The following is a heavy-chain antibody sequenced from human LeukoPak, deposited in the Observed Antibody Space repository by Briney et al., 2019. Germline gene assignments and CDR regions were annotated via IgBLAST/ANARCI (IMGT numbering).Heavy chain of an antibody. J-gene: IGHJ4*02. CDR2: IIPIFGTA. Sequence: ASVKVSCKASGGTFSSYAISWVRQAPGQGLEWMGGIIPIFGTANYAQKFQGRVTITADESTSTAYMELSSLRSEDTAVCYCAREPYSVGDSSGSFDYWGQGTLVTVSS. D-gene: IGHD3-22*01. V-gene: IGHV1-69*13. CDR1: GGTFSSYA. CDR3: AREPYSVGDSSGSFDY.